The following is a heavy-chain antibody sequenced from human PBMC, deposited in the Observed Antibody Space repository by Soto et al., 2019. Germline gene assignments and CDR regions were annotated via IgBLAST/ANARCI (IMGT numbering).Heavy chain of an antibody. CDR1: GFTFSRYG. J-gene: IGHJ6*02. CDR3: AKDLSSSWPRKVYYVMDV. D-gene: IGHD6-13*01. Sequence: PGGSLRLSCAASGFTFSRYGMHWVRQAPGKGLEWVAVISYDGSNKYYADSVKGRFTISRDNSKNTLYLQMNSLRAEDTAVYYCAKDLSSSWPRKVYYVMDVWGQGTTVTVSS. CDR2: ISYDGSNK. V-gene: IGHV3-30*18.